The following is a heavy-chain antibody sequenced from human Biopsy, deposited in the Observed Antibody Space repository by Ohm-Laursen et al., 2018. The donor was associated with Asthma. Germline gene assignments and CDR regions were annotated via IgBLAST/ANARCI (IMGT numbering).Heavy chain of an antibody. J-gene: IGHJ6*02. Sequence: SLRLSCTASGFTFSSYAMHWVRQAPGKGLEWVAVISYDGSNKYYADSVKGRFTISRDNSKNTLYLQMNSLRAEDTAVYYCARGGLGCCSSTSCYQNYYYGMDVWGQGTTDTVSS. CDR3: ARGGLGCCSSTSCYQNYYYGMDV. V-gene: IGHV3-30-3*01. CDR2: ISYDGSNK. CDR1: GFTFSSYA. D-gene: IGHD2-2*01.